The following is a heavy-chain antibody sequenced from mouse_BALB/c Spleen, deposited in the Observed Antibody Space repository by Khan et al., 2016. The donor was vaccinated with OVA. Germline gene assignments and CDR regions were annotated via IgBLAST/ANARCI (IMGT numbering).Heavy chain of an antibody. J-gene: IGHJ2*01. D-gene: IGHD1-1*01. CDR1: GYTFTDYN. Sequence: VQLQQSGPELVKPGASVRIPCKTSGYTFTDYNMDWVKQSHGKSLEWIGDINPNNGDTFYNQKFKGKATLTVDKSSSTAFMELRSLTSEDTAVYYRVRTGYGSLGYWGQGTTLTVSS. V-gene: IGHV1-18*01. CDR3: VRTGYGSLGY. CDR2: INPNNGDT.